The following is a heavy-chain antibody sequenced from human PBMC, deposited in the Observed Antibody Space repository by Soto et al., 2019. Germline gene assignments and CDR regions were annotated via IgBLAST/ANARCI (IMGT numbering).Heavy chain of an antibody. J-gene: IGHJ4*02. V-gene: IGHV3-33*01. CDR3: ARDRYYDILTGYYY. CDR1: GFTFSSYG. CDR2: IWYDGSNK. D-gene: IGHD3-9*01. Sequence: QVQLVESGGGVVQPGRSLRLSCAASGFTFSSYGMHWVRQAPGKGLEWVAVIWYDGSNKYYADSVKGRFTIPRDNSKNTLYLQMNSLRAEDTAVYYCARDRYYDILTGYYYWGQGTLVTVSS.